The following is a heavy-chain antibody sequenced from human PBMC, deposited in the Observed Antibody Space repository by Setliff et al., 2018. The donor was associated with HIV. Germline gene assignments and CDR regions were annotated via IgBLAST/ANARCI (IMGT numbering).Heavy chain of an antibody. V-gene: IGHV1-2*02. CDR3: ARVAVITDDAFDV. CDR1: GYTFTGYY. D-gene: IGHD3-16*01. CDR2: INPNSGGT. J-gene: IGHJ3*01. Sequence: GASVKVSCKASGYTFTGYYMHWVRQAPGQGLEWMGWINPNSGGTNYAQKFQGRVTMTRDTSISTAYMELSRLRSDDTAVYYCARVAVITDDAFDVWGQGTMVTVSS.